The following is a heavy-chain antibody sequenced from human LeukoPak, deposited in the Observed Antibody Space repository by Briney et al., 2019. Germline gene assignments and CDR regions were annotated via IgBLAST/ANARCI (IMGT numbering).Heavy chain of an antibody. CDR2: IYYSGST. CDR3: ARERNKWEQQRVNAFDI. Sequence: SETLSLTCTVSGGSISSYYWSWIRQPPGKGLEWIGYIYYSGSTKYNPSLKSRVTILVDTSKSQFSLKLNSVTAADTAVYYCARERNKWEQQRVNAFDIWGQGTVVTVSS. J-gene: IGHJ3*02. V-gene: IGHV4-59*01. D-gene: IGHD1-26*01. CDR1: GGSISSYY.